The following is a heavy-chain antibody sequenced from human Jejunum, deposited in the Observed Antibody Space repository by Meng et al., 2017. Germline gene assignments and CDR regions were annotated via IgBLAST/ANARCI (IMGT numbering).Heavy chain of an antibody. CDR1: GCTFSTYA. V-gene: IGHV1-69*11. CDR3: ARYCGGGKCLVPDQDYFAMDV. J-gene: IGHJ6*02. Sequence: SVKVSCKASGCTFSTYAINWVRQAPGQGLEWMGRIIPIVGTTNYAQKFQGRLTITVDGSTGTAYMELTSLTSEDAAVYYCARYCGGGKCLVPDQDYFAMDVWGQGSTVTVSS. CDR2: IIPIVGTT. D-gene: IGHD2-21*01.